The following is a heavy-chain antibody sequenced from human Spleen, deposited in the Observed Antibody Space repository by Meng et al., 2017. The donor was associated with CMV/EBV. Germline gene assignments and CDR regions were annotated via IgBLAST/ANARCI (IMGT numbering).Heavy chain of an antibody. CDR3: ARGGDYGDFHDPFDY. CDR1: NFFTRHA. Sequence: NFFTRHAITWVRQAPGQGLEWMGWISADNQNTNLIQKFQGRITLTTDTSTSTAYMELRSLRSDDTAVYYCARGGDYGDFHDPFDYWGQGTLVTVSS. CDR2: ISADNQNT. V-gene: IGHV1-18*01. J-gene: IGHJ4*02. D-gene: IGHD4-17*01.